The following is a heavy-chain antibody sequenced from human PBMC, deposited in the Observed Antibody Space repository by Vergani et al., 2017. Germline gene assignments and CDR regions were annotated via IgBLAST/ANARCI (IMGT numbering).Heavy chain of an antibody. Sequence: EVQLLESGGGLVQPGGSLRLSCAASGFTFSSYAMSWVRQAPGKGLEWVSAISGSGGSTYYADSVKGRFTISRDNSKNTLYLQMNSLRAEDTAVYYCARDGVEDYGSGSWGGRLGYYMDVWGKGTTVTVSS. V-gene: IGHV3-23*01. D-gene: IGHD3-10*01. CDR3: ARDGVEDYGSGSWGGRLGYYMDV. J-gene: IGHJ6*03. CDR1: GFTFSSYA. CDR2: ISGSGGST.